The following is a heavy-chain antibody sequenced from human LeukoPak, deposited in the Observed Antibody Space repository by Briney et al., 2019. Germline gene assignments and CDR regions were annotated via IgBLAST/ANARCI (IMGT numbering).Heavy chain of an antibody. D-gene: IGHD6-13*01. CDR3: ARSPAPTGSSWLYFWC. CDR1: GFTFSNYA. J-gene: IGHJ4*02. CDR2: ISYDGSNK. V-gene: IGHV3-30-3*01. Sequence: PGGSLRLSCAVSGFTFSNYAMHWVRQAPGKGLEWVAFISYDGSNKNYAHSVKGRFNISRDNSKNTMYLQMKSLRPEDTAVNYCARSPAPTGSSWLYFWCWGQGTLVTVA.